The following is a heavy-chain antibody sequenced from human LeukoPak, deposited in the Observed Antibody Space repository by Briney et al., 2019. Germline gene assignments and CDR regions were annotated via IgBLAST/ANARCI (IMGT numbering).Heavy chain of an antibody. CDR1: GGSFSGYY. CDR3: ARRVVTAIQYYFDY. J-gene: IGHJ4*02. CDR2: INHSGST. V-gene: IGHV4-34*01. Sequence: SETLSLTCAVYGGSFSGYYWSWIRQPPGKGLEWIGEINHSGSTNYNPSLKSRVTISVDTSKNQFSLKLSSVTAADTAVYYCARRVVTAIQYYFDYWGQGTLVTVSS. D-gene: IGHD2-21*02.